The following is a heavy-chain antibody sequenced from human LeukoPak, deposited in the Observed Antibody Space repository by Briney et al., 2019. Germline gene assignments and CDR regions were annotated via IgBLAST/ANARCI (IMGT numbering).Heavy chain of an antibody. V-gene: IGHV4-4*02. CDR2: IYHSGST. CDR1: GGSISSSNW. Sequence: PSGTLSLTRAVSGGSISSSNWWSWVRQPPGKGLEWIGEIYHSGSTNYNPSLKSRVTTSVDKSKNQFSLKLSSVTAADTAVYYCARGYYGSGSLWGMDVWGKGTTVTVSS. J-gene: IGHJ6*04. CDR3: ARGYYGSGSLWGMDV. D-gene: IGHD3-10*01.